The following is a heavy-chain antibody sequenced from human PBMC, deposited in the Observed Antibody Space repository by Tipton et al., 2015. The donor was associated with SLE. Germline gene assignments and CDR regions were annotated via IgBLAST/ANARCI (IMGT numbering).Heavy chain of an antibody. J-gene: IGHJ6*02. Sequence: TLSLTCTVSGGSISSGYYYWTWVRQPAGKGLEWIGHIFTSGSTNYNPSLKSRVTISVDTSKNQFSLKLSSVTAADTAVYYCARGGCSGRSCYPYYYGMDVWGPGTTVTVSS. CDR2: IFTSGST. CDR1: GGSISSGYYY. D-gene: IGHD2-15*01. CDR3: ARGGCSGRSCYPYYYGMDV. V-gene: IGHV4-61*09.